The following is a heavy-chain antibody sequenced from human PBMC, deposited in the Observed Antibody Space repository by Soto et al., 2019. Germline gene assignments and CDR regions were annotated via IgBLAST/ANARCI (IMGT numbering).Heavy chain of an antibody. CDR2: INHSGST. D-gene: IGHD6-13*01. V-gene: IGHV4-34*01. CDR3: ARGGIAAAGRDDAFDI. Sequence: QVQLQQWGAGLLKPSETLSLTCAVYGGSFSGYHWSWIRQPPGKGLEWIGEINHSGSTNYNPSLKSRVTISVDTSKNQFSLKLSSVTAADTAVYYCARGGIAAAGRDDAFDIWGQGTMVTVSS. J-gene: IGHJ3*02. CDR1: GGSFSGYH.